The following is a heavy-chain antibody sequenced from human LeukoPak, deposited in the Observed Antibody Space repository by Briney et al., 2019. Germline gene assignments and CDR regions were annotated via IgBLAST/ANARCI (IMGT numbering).Heavy chain of an antibody. J-gene: IGHJ6*03. CDR3: AREDIMITFGGVNDYYMDV. CDR2: LYYSGST. CDR1: GGSISSYY. V-gene: IGHV4-59*01. D-gene: IGHD3-16*01. Sequence: SETLSLTCTVSGGSISSYYWSWIRQPPGKGLEWIGYLYYSGSTNYNPSLKSRVTISVDTSKNQFSLKLSSVTAADTAVYYCAREDIMITFGGVNDYYMDVWGKGTTVTVSS.